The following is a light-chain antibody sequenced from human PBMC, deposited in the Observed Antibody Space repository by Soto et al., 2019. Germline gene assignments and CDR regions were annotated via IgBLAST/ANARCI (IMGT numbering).Light chain of an antibody. Sequence: QAVLTHPASVCWSPGHSITISCTGTSSDVGGYNYVSWYQQHPGKAPKLMIYEVSNRPSGVSNRFSGSKSGNTASLTISGLQAEDEADYYCSSYTSSTYYVFGTGTKVTAL. J-gene: IGLJ1*01. V-gene: IGLV2-14*01. CDR1: SSDVGGYNY. CDR3: SSYTSSTYYV. CDR2: EVS.